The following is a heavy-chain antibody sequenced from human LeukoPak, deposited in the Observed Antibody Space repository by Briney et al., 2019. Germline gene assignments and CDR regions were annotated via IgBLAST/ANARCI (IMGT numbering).Heavy chain of an antibody. Sequence: PGGSLRLSCVASGFTFSSYEMNWVRQAPGKGLEWVSYISSSGSTIYYADSVKGRFTISRDNAKNSLHLQMNSLRAEDTAVYYCARDWIIEYSRPDGSGAYWGQGTLVTVSS. V-gene: IGHV3-48*03. CDR2: ISSSGSTI. D-gene: IGHD6-6*01. CDR1: GFTFSSYE. CDR3: ARDWIIEYSRPDGSGAY. J-gene: IGHJ4*02.